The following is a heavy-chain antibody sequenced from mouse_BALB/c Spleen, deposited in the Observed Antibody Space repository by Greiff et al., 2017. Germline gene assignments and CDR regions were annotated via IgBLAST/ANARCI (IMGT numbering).Heavy chain of an antibody. CDR1: GYTFTSYW. CDR3: ARWGIKAY. V-gene: IGHV1-4*02. Sequence: QVQLQQSGAELARPGASVKLSCKASGYTFTSYWMQWVKQRPGQGLEWIGNINPSSGYTEYNQKFKDKTTLTADKSSSTAYMQLSSLTSEDSAVYYCARWGIKAYWGQGTLVTVSA. J-gene: IGHJ3*01. D-gene: IGHD2-4*01. CDR2: INPSSGYT.